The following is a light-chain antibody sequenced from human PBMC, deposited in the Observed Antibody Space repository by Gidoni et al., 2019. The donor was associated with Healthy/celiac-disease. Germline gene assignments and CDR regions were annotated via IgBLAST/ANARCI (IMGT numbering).Light chain of an antibody. J-gene: IGKJ2*01. CDR2: AAS. CDR3: QQSYSTPHT. V-gene: IGKV1-39*01. CDR1: QSINSY. Sequence: DIQMTQSPSSLSASVGDRVTITCRASQSINSYLNWYQQKPGKAPKLLIYAASSLQSGVPSRFSGSGSGTDFTLTISSLQPEDFATYYCQQSYSTPHTFGQGTKLGIK.